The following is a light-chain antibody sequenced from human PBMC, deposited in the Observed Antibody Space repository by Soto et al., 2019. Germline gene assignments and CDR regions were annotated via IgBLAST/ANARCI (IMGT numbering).Light chain of an antibody. V-gene: IGKV3-15*01. CDR2: DTS. CDR3: HQYNNWPLT. CDR1: QSVSHN. J-gene: IGKJ4*01. Sequence: EIVLTQSQATLSLSPGERATLSCRASQSVSHNLAWYHQKPGQAPRLLFSDTSTRATTVPARFNGSGSGTEFSLAISNLQSEDFAVYYCHQYNNWPLTFGGGTKVDIK.